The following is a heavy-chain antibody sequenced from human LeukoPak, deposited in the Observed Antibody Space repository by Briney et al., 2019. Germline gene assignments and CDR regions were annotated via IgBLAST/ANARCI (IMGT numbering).Heavy chain of an antibody. V-gene: IGHV3-7*01. J-gene: IGHJ4*02. D-gene: IGHD3-9*01. CDR3: ASSRYFDWLLNY. Sequence: PGGSLRLSCAASGFTFSSYWMSWVRQAPGKGLEWVANIKKGGSEKYYVDSVKGRFTISRNNAKKSLYLQMNSLRAEETTVYYCASSRYFDWLLNYWGQGTLVTVSS. CDR2: IKKGGSEK. CDR1: GFTFSSYW.